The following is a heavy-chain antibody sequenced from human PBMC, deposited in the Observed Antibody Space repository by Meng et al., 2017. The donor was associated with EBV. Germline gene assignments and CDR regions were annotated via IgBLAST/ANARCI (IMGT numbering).Heavy chain of an antibody. D-gene: IGHD5-24*01. CDR2: INHSGST. CDR3: ARGRWLQPGSYFDY. Sequence: VQLQRGGAGLLKPSETLSRTCAVYGGSFSGYYWSWIRQPQGKGLEWIGEINHSGSTNYNPSLKSRVTISVDTSKNQFSLKLSSVTAADTAVYYCARGRWLQPGSYFDYWGQGTLVTVSS. CDR1: GGSFSGYY. V-gene: IGHV4-34*01. J-gene: IGHJ4*02.